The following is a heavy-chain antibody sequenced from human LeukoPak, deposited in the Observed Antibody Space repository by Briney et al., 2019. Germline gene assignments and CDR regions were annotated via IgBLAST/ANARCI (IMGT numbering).Heavy chain of an antibody. CDR1: GYTFTGYY. CDR2: INPNSGGT. Sequence: ASVKVSCKASGYTFTGYYLHWVRQAPGQGLEWMGWINPNSGGTNFAQKFQARVTMTRDTSITTAYMELSRLRSDDTAVYYCARDFYGGYSYGPFDYWGQGALVTVSS. CDR3: ARDFYGGYSYGPFDY. J-gene: IGHJ4*02. D-gene: IGHD5-18*01. V-gene: IGHV1-2*02.